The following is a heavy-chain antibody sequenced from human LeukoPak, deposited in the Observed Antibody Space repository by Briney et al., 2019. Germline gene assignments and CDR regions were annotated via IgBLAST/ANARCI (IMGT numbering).Heavy chain of an antibody. Sequence: SETLSLTCAVYGGSFSGYFWSWIRQPPEKGLEWIGEVNHSGRTNYNPSLKSRVTISVDTSKNQFSLNLNSVTAADTAVYYCAGGHFQRDYWGQGTLVTVSS. CDR1: GGSFSGYF. D-gene: IGHD2/OR15-2a*01. V-gene: IGHV4-34*01. J-gene: IGHJ4*02. CDR2: VNHSGRT. CDR3: AGGHFQRDY.